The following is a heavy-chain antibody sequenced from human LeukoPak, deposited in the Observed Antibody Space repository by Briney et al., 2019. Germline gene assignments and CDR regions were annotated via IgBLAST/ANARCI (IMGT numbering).Heavy chain of an antibody. CDR3: AREAGSGDYDILTGSSDC. V-gene: IGHV3-30*04. CDR1: GFTFSSYA. J-gene: IGHJ4*02. D-gene: IGHD3-9*01. CDR2: ISYDGSNK. Sequence: GGSLTLSCAASGFTFSSYAMHWVRQAPGKGLEGVALISYDGSNKYYADSVKGRFTISRDNSKNTLYLQMNSLRAEDTAVYYCAREAGSGDYDILTGSSDCWGQGTLVTVSS.